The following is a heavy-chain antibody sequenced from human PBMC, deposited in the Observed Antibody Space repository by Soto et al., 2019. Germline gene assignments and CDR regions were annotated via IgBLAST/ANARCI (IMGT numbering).Heavy chain of an antibody. D-gene: IGHD3-3*01. CDR3: AKDRGEEGLKFLEWFGGMDV. CDR1: GFSVSNYW. Sequence: PGGSLRLSCAASGFSVSNYWMNWVRQAPGKGLVWVSHIKSDGTTSYADSVEGRLTVSRDDAKNTFYLQMNGLRAEDTAVYYCAKDRGEEGLKFLEWFGGMDVWGHGTTVTVSS. CDR2: IKSDGTT. V-gene: IGHV3-74*01. J-gene: IGHJ6*02.